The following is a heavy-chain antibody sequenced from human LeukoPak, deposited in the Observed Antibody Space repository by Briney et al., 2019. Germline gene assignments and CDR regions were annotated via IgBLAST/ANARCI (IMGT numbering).Heavy chain of an antibody. D-gene: IGHD1-26*01. CDR1: GFTFSSYW. Sequence: GGSLRLSCAASGFTFSSYWMHWVRQAPGKGLVWVSRINTDGTSTSYADSVQGRFSISRDNAKNTLYLQMNSLRAEDTAVYYCARRVSQGENYFDYWGQGTLVTVSS. CDR3: ARRVSQGENYFDY. J-gene: IGHJ4*02. CDR2: INTDGTST. V-gene: IGHV3-74*01.